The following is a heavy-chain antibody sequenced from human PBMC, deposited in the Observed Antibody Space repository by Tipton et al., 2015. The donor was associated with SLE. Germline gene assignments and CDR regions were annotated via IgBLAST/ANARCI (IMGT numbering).Heavy chain of an antibody. J-gene: IGHJ6*03. CDR1: GYSISSGYY. D-gene: IGHD3-10*01. V-gene: IGHV4-38-2*02. CDR2: IYRSGST. CDR3: AREGAEKVRTSYYYYMDV. Sequence: TLSLTCAVSGYSISSGYYWGWIRQPPGKGLEWIGSIYRSGSTYYNPSLKSRVTISVDTSKNQFSLKLSSATAADTAVYYCAREGAEKVRTSYYYYMDVWGKGTTVTISS.